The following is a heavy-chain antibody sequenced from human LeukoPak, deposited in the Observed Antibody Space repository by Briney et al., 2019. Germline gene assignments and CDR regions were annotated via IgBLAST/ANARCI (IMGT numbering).Heavy chain of an antibody. CDR3: ARGIMAARRGSWFDP. CDR1: GYTLTELS. Sequence: ASVKVSCKVSGYTLTELSMHWVRQAPGKGLEWMGGFDPEDGETIYAQKFQGRLTITRNTSTTTAYMELSSLRSEDTAVYFCARGIMAARRGSWFDPWGQGTLVTVSS. J-gene: IGHJ5*02. V-gene: IGHV1-24*01. D-gene: IGHD6-6*01. CDR2: FDPEDGET.